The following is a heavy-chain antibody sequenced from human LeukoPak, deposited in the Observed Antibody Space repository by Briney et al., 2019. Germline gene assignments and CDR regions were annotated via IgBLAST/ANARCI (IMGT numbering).Heavy chain of an antibody. CDR1: GGSISSSSYY. CDR2: IYYSGST. Sequence: PSETLSLTCTVSGGSISSSSYYWGWIRQPPGKGLEWIGSIYYSGSTYYNPSLKSRVTMSVDTSKNQFSLKLSSVTAADTAVYYCARYSSSWDPFDYWGQGTLVTVSS. J-gene: IGHJ4*02. CDR3: ARYSSSWDPFDY. V-gene: IGHV4-39*07. D-gene: IGHD6-13*01.